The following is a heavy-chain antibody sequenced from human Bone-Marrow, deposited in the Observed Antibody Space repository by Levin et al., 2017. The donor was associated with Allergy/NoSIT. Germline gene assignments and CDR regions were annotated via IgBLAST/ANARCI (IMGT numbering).Heavy chain of an antibody. V-gene: IGHV3-23*01. Sequence: GGSLRLSCAASGFTFNSYALSWVRQAPGKGLEWVSAISGSGSSTYYADSVKGRFTISRDTSKTTLYLQMNSLRAEDTAVYYCAKGAGWVAGAVALIWGQGTLVTVSS. J-gene: IGHJ4*02. D-gene: IGHD6-19*01. CDR3: AKGAGWVAGAVALI. CDR1: GFTFNSYA. CDR2: ISGSGSST.